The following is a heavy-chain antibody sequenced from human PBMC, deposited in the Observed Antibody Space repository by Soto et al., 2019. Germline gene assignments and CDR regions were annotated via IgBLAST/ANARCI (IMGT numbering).Heavy chain of an antibody. CDR1: GGSISSYY. CDR3: ARGNVVPLDY. Sequence: PSATLSLTCSVSGGSISSYYWNWIRQPPGKGLEWIGYIYYSGSTNYNPSLKSRVTISVDPSKTQFSLKLRSVTAADTAVYYCARGNVVPLDYWGQGTLVTVSS. CDR2: IYYSGST. D-gene: IGHD2-21*01. J-gene: IGHJ4*02. V-gene: IGHV4-59*01.